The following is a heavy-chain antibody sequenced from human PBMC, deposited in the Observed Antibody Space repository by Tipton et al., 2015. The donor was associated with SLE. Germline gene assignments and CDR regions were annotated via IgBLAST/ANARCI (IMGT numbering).Heavy chain of an antibody. CDR3: ARRHYSGPFDS. CDR1: GGSITSHY. Sequence: TLSLTCTVSGGSITSHYWTWIRQSPGKGLEWIGSIFYTGSTYYNPSLKSRVSFSIDTSKHQFSLKLNSVTAADTAVYYCARRHYSGPFDSWGQGTLVTVSS. J-gene: IGHJ4*02. CDR2: IFYTGST. D-gene: IGHD5-12*01. V-gene: IGHV4-39*07.